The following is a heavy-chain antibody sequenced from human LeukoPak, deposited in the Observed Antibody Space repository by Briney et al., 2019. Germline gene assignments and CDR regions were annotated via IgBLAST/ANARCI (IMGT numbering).Heavy chain of an antibody. CDR1: GFTFGNAW. J-gene: IGHJ3*02. CDR3: TTNGPGTFGGVIVPGAFDI. V-gene: IGHV3-15*01. D-gene: IGHD3-16*02. CDR2: IKSKTDGGTT. Sequence: GGSLRLSCAAPGFTFGNAWMSWVRQAPGKGLEWVGRIKSKTDGGTTDYAAPVKGRFTISRDDSKNTLYLQMNSLKTEDTAVYYCTTNGPGTFGGVIVPGAFDIWGQGTMVTVSS.